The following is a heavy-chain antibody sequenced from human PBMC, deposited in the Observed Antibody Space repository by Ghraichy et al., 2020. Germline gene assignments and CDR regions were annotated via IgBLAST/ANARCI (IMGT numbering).Heavy chain of an antibody. D-gene: IGHD6-13*01. CDR1: GGSISSGDYY. CDR3: ARDRYSSSWYIDY. J-gene: IGHJ4*02. V-gene: IGHV4-30-4*08. CDR2: IHYSGST. Sequence: SQTLSLTCTVSGGSISSGDYYWSWIRQPPGKGLEWIGYIHYSGSTYYNPSLKSRVNISVDTSKKQFSLKLSSVTAADTAVYYCARDRYSSSWYIDYWGQGTLVPVSS.